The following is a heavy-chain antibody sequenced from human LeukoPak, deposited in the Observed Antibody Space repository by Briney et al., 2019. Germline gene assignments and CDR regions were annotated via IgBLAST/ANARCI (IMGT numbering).Heavy chain of an antibody. CDR3: AGLSGYDPYYFDY. V-gene: IGHV1-2*04. D-gene: IGHD5-12*01. CDR1: GYTFTDYY. Sequence: ASVKVSCKASGYTFTDYYMHWVRQAPGQGLEWMGCINPNSGGTDYAQKFQGWVTMTRDTSISTAYMELSRLTSDDTAVYYCAGLSGYDPYYFDYWGQGTLVAVSS. J-gene: IGHJ4*02. CDR2: INPNSGGT.